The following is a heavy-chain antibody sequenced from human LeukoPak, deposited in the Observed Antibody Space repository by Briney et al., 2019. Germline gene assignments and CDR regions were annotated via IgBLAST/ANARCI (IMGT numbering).Heavy chain of an antibody. Sequence: GGSLRLSCAASGFTFSTYSMDWVRQAPGKGLEWVSTITSSSAYIYYADSVKGRFTISRDNAKNSLYLQMNSLRAEDTAVYYCARDLFGSGSFYGFWGQGTLVTVSS. CDR3: ARDLFGSGSFYGF. V-gene: IGHV3-21*06. CDR2: ITSSSAYI. CDR1: GFTFSTYS. J-gene: IGHJ4*02. D-gene: IGHD3-10*01.